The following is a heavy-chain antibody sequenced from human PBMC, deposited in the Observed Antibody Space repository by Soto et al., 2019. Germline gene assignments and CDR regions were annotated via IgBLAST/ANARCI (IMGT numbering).Heavy chain of an antibody. CDR3: ARGDIVVVVAATPDPYGMDV. CDR1: GYTFTGYY. V-gene: IGHV1-2*04. D-gene: IGHD2-15*01. CDR2: INPNSGGT. J-gene: IGHJ6*02. Sequence: ASVKVSCKASGYTFTGYYMHWVRQAPGQGLEWMGWINPNSGGTNYAQKFQGWATMTRDTSISTAYMELSRLRSDDTAVYYCARGDIVVVVAATPDPYGMDVWG.